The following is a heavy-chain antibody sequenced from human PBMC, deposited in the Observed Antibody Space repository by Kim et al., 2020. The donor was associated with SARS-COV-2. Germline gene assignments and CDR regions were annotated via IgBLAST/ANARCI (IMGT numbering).Heavy chain of an antibody. D-gene: IGHD5-12*01. CDR2: ISWNSGSI. CDR3: AKVLVATTGYYYYGMDV. Sequence: GGSLRLSCAASGFTFDDYAMHWVRQAPGKGLEWVSGISWNSGSIGYADSVKGRFTISRDNAKNSLYLQMNSLRAEDTALYYCAKVLVATTGYYYYGMDVWGQGTTVTVSS. CDR1: GFTFDDYA. J-gene: IGHJ6*02. V-gene: IGHV3-9*01.